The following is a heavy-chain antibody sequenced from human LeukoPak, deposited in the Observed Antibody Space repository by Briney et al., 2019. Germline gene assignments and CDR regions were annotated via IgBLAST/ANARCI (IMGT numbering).Heavy chain of an antibody. V-gene: IGHV4-39*07. Sequence: PSEILSLTCTVSGGSISSSSYYWGWIRQPPGKGLEWIGTIYYSGSTYYNPPLKSRVTISVDTSKNQFSLKLSSVTAADTAVYYCARVISSTGGPAFDIWGQGTMVTVSS. D-gene: IGHD3-16*01. CDR1: GGSISSSSYY. CDR2: IYYSGST. CDR3: ARVISSTGGPAFDI. J-gene: IGHJ3*02.